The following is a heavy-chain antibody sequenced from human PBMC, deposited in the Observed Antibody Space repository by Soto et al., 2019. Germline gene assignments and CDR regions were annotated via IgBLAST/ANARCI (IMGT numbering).Heavy chain of an antibody. Sequence: SETLCLTWSVSGGTISSYYGSWIRQPHGKGLHCIGYFYYSRPTNYTPSLKSRVTISVDTSKTQFSLKLSSVTAADTAVYFCASSRPLPPQNDAFAILRHGTIVTV. J-gene: IGHJ3*02. CDR1: GGTISSYY. D-gene: IGHD6-6*01. CDR3: ASSRPLPPQNDAFAI. CDR2: FYYSRPT. V-gene: IGHV4-59*12.